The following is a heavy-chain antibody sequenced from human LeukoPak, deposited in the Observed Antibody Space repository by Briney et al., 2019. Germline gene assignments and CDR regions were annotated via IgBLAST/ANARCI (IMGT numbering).Heavy chain of an antibody. V-gene: IGHV4-38-2*02. CDR2: IYHSGST. J-gene: IGHJ5*02. CDR1: GYSISSGYY. D-gene: IGHD6-13*01. CDR3: ARKPPIVAAAGTGYNWFDP. Sequence: KSSETLSLTCTVSGYSISSGYYWGWIRQPPGKGLEWIGSIYHSGSTYYNPSLKSRVTISVDKSKNQFSLKLSSVTAADTAVYYCARKPPIVAAAGTGYNWFDPWGQGTLVTVSS.